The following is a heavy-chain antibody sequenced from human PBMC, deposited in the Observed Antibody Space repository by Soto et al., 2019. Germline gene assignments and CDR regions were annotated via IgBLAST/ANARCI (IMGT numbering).Heavy chain of an antibody. CDR2: ITGSGAST. D-gene: IGHD2-21*01. J-gene: IGHJ3*01. Sequence: EVQLLESGGGLVQPGGSLRLSCEASGLRFLSTVMSWVRQAPGKGLEWVSGITGSGASTHYEDSVKGRFTISRDNSKNTLYLQMNSLRAEDTAVYYCATVMVRTRIPHAFEVWGQGTKVTVSS. V-gene: IGHV3-23*01. CDR1: GLRFLSTV. CDR3: ATVMVRTRIPHAFEV.